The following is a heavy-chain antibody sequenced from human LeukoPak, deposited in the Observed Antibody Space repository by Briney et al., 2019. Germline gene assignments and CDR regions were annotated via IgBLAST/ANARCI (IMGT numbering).Heavy chain of an antibody. CDR3: GSGYYPWDV. V-gene: IGHV4-38-2*02. J-gene: IGHJ6*04. Sequence: PSETLSLTCTVSGYSISNDYYWGWVRQLPGKGLEWIGSIYHSGTTSYNPSLKRRATISIDTSKNEFSLKLNSVTAADMAVYYCGSGYYPWDVWGKGTTVTVSS. CDR1: GYSISNDYY. CDR2: IYHSGTT. D-gene: IGHD3-3*01.